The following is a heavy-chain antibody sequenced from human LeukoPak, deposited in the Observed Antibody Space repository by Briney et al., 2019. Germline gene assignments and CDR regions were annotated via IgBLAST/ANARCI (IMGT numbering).Heavy chain of an antibody. Sequence: SETLSLTCTVSGGSISSGSYYWGWIRQPPGKGLEWIGTIYYSGSTYYNPSLKSRVTISVDTSKNQFSLKLSSVTAADTAVYYCARQGSPGTDDAFDIWGQGTMVTVSS. CDR3: ARQGSPGTDDAFDI. J-gene: IGHJ3*02. CDR2: IYYSGST. V-gene: IGHV4-39*01. D-gene: IGHD1-1*01. CDR1: GGSISSGSYY.